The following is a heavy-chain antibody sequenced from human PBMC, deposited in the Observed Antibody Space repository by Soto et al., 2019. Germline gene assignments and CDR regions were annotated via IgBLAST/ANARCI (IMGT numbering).Heavy chain of an antibody. D-gene: IGHD2-15*01. J-gene: IGHJ6*02. CDR3: AREGWRDYYYGMDV. V-gene: IGHV1-3*01. Sequence: QVQLVQSGAEVKKPGASVKVSCKASGYTFTSYAMHWVRQAPGQRLEWMGWINAGNGNTKYSQKFQGRVTITRDTSASTGYMELSSLRSEDTAVYYCAREGWRDYYYGMDVWGQGTTVTVSS. CDR1: GYTFTSYA. CDR2: INAGNGNT.